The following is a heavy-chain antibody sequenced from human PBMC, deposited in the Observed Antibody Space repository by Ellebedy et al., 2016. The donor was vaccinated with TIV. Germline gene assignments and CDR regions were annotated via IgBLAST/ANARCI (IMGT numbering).Heavy chain of an antibody. J-gene: IGHJ4*02. CDR2: ISGSGGST. V-gene: IGHV3-23*01. D-gene: IGHD2-8*02. CDR3: AGGVVPSEIFTGFDY. CDR1: GFTFRSNA. Sequence: GGSLRLSXAASGFTFRSNAISWVRQAPGKGLEWVSAISGSGGSTYYADSVKGRFTISRDNSKNTLYLQMNSLRAEDTAVYYCAGGVVPSEIFTGFDYWGQGTLVTVSS.